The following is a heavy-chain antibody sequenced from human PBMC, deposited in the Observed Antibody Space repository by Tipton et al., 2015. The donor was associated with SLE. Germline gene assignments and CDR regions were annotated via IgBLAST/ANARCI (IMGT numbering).Heavy chain of an antibody. CDR3: AAELLNTFDI. D-gene: IGHD3-10*01. Sequence: SLRLSCAASGFTFSNYGMNWVRQAPGEGLEWVSSISSSSSYIHCADSVKGRFTISRDNAKDSLYLQMNSLRAEDTAVYYCAAELLNTFDIWGQGTMVTVSS. V-gene: IGHV3-21*01. CDR2: ISSSSSYI. J-gene: IGHJ3*02. CDR1: GFTFSNYG.